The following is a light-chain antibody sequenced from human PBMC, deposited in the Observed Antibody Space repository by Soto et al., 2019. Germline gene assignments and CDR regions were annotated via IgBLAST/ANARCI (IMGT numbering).Light chain of an antibody. Sequence: QSVLTQPASVSGSPGQSSTISCTGTSSDVGNYNLVSWYQQHPGKAPRVIIYEGSKRPSGVSNRFSGSKSGNTASLTISGLQAEDEADYYCSSYAGNDILVFGGGTKVTVL. CDR3: SSYAGNDILV. CDR2: EGS. V-gene: IGLV2-23*01. CDR1: SSDVGNYNL. J-gene: IGLJ2*01.